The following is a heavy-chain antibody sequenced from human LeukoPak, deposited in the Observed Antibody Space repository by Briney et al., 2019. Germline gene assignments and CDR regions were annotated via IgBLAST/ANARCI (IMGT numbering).Heavy chain of an antibody. CDR3: ARGWSGYNYGPFDP. V-gene: IGHV4-39*07. CDR2: IYYSGST. Sequence: SDTLSLTCTVSGGSIISGGYYWGWIRQPPGKGLEWIGSIYYSGSTYYNPFLKSRVTISVGTSKNQFSLKVNSVTAADTAVYYCARGWSGYNYGPFDPWGQGTLVTVSS. CDR1: GGSIISGGYY. D-gene: IGHD5-18*01. J-gene: IGHJ5*02.